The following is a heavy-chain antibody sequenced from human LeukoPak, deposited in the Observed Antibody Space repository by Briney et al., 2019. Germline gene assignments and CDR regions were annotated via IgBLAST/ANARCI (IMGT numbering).Heavy chain of an antibody. V-gene: IGHV4-59*12. CDR2: IYYSGSS. J-gene: IGHJ5*02. CDR1: GGAISSYY. Sequence: SETLSLTCIVSGGAISSYYWNWIRQPPGKGLEWIGHIYYSGSSNYNPSLESRVTISVDTSKNQFSLKLSSVTAADTAVYYCARGPGYSYGYSKYNWFDPWGQGTLVTVSS. CDR3: ARGPGYSYGYSKYNWFDP. D-gene: IGHD5-18*01.